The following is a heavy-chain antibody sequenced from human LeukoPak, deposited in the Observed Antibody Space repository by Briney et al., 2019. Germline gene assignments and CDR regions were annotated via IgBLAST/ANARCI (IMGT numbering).Heavy chain of an antibody. V-gene: IGHV1-18*01. Sequence: GASVKVSCKASGGTFSSYAISWVRQAPGQGLEWMGWISTYNGNTHYAQNFQGTFTMTTDTSTTTAYMELRSLRSDDTAVYYCARNTGNWDLDYWGQGTLVTVSS. CDR2: ISTYNGNT. D-gene: IGHD1-1*01. CDR3: ARNTGNWDLDY. J-gene: IGHJ4*02. CDR1: GGTFSSYA.